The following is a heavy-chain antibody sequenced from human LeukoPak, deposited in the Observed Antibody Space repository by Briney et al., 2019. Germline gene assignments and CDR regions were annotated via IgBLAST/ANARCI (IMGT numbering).Heavy chain of an antibody. Sequence: GGSLRLSCAASGFTFSSYAMHWVRQAPGKGLEWVAVISYDGSNKYYADSVKGRFTISRDNSKNTLYLQVNSLRAEDTAVYYCAREFSIAARRGYWGQGTLVTVSS. V-gene: IGHV3-30-3*01. CDR2: ISYDGSNK. D-gene: IGHD6-6*01. J-gene: IGHJ4*02. CDR1: GFTFSSYA. CDR3: AREFSIAARRGY.